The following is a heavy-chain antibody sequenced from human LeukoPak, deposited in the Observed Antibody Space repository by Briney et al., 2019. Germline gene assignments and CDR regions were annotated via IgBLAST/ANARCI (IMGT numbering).Heavy chain of an antibody. CDR2: ISSSSSYI. CDR3: ARDPVAGTGGDFFDY. D-gene: IGHD6-19*01. V-gene: IGHV3-21*01. CDR1: GFTFSSYS. J-gene: IGHJ4*02. Sequence: GGSPRLSCAASGFTFSSYSMNWVRQAPGNGLEWVSSISSSSSYIYYADSVKGRFTISRDNAKNSLYLQMNSLRAEDTAVYYCARDPVAGTGGDFFDYWGQGTLVTVSS.